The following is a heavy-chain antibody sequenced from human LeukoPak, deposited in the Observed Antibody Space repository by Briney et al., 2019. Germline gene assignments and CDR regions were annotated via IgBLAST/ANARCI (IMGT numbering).Heavy chain of an antibody. CDR3: ARAELRYFQH. CDR2: INHSGST. J-gene: IGHJ1*01. D-gene: IGHD1-26*01. V-gene: IGHV4-34*01. Sequence: SETLSLTCAVYGGSFSGYYWSWIRQPPGKGLEWIGEINHSGSTNYNPSLKSRVTISVDTSKNRFSLKLSSVTAADTAVYYCARAELRYFQHWGQGTLVTVSS. CDR1: GGSFSGYY.